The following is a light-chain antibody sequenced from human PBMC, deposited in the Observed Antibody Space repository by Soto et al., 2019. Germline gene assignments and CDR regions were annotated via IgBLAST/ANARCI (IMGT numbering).Light chain of an antibody. CDR1: QGISNY. CDR2: AAS. Sequence: DIQMTQSPSSLSASVGDRVTITCRASQGISNYLAWAQQKPGKVPKLLIYAASTLQSGVPSRFSDSGSGTDFTLTISSLQPEDVATYYCQKYNSAPSLTFGGGTKVEIK. CDR3: QKYNSAPSLT. J-gene: IGKJ4*01. V-gene: IGKV1-27*01.